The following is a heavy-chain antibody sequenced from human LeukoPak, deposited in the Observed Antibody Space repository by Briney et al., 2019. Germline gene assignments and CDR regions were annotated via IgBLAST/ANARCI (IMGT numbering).Heavy chain of an antibody. CDR3: TKNTHDY. CDR2: IKGDGSGK. D-gene: IGHD1/OR15-1a*01. V-gene: IGHV3-7*01. CDR1: GFTFSGSW. J-gene: IGHJ4*02. Sequence: GGSLRLSCAASGFTFSGSWMSWVRQAPGKGLEWVATIKGDGSGKFYVDSVKGRFAISGGDAKSSLFLQMDSLRSEDTAVYYCTKNTHDYWGQGTLVTVSS.